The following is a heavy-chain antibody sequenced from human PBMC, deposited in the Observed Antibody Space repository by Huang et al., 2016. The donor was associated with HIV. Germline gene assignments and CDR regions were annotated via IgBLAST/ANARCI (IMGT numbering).Heavy chain of an antibody. D-gene: IGHD3-9*01. CDR1: EYTLTELS. Sequence: QVQLVQSRAEVKKPGASVKVSCKVSEYTLTELSIHWVRQPPGKGLEWMGGLDPEIGETSYAQKFQGRVTMTDNTATETAFMELGGLRPEDTAVYDCATGFDVFFDFWGQGTLVTVSS. J-gene: IGHJ4*02. CDR3: ATGFDVFFDF. CDR2: LDPEIGET. V-gene: IGHV1-24*01.